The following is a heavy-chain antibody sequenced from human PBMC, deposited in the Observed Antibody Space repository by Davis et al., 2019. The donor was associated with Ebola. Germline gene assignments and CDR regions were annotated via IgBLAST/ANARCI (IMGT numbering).Heavy chain of an antibody. CDR3: ATDRYGENNYYGMDV. CDR1: GFTFSNSA. V-gene: IGHV1-58*01. D-gene: IGHD3-10*01. CDR2: IVVGSGNR. Sequence: SVKVSCKASGFTFSNSAVQWMRQARGQRLEWIGWIVVGSGNRLYSPKFQERVTITGDMSTSTAYMDLSGLRSEDTAVYYRATDRYGENNYYGMDVWGQGTTVTVSS. J-gene: IGHJ6*02.